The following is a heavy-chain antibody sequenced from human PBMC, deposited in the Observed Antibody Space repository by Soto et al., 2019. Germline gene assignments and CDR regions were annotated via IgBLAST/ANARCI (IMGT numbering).Heavy chain of an antibody. J-gene: IGHJ4*02. CDR3: AKALSSGSTDFDY. Sequence: EVQLVESGGGLVQPGRSLRLSCAASGFTIDDYAMHWVRQAPGKGLEWVSGISWNSGSIGYADSVKGRFTISRDNAKNSLYLQMNSLRAEDTALYYCAKALSSGSTDFDYWGQGTLVTVSS. CDR1: GFTIDDYA. CDR2: ISWNSGSI. D-gene: IGHD6-19*01. V-gene: IGHV3-9*01.